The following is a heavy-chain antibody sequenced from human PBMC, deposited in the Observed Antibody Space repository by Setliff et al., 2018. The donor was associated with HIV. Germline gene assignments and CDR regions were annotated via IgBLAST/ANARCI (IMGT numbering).Heavy chain of an antibody. CDR3: ARSRPYNSALDY. J-gene: IGHJ4*02. CDR2: IYSDGSYT. Sequence: PGGSLRLSCAASGFTFSNYAMTWVRQRPGKGMEWVSVIYSDGSYTYYADSVKGRFTISRDNSKNTLFLQVNNLRDEDTAVYYCARSRPYNSALDYWGQGTLVTSPQ. D-gene: IGHD6-25*01. CDR1: GFTFSNYA. V-gene: IGHV3-23*03.